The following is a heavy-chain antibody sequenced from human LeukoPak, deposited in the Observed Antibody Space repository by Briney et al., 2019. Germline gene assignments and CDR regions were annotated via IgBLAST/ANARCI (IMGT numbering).Heavy chain of an antibody. V-gene: IGHV1-69*06. CDR1: GGTFSSYA. Sequence: GASVKVSCKASGGTFSSYAISWVRQAPGQGLEWMGGIIPIFGTANYAQKFQGRVTITAGKSTSTAYMELSSLRSEDTAVYYCARIQHYYDSSGPRGGHWFDPWGQGTLVTVSS. D-gene: IGHD3-22*01. CDR3: ARIQHYYDSSGPRGGHWFDP. J-gene: IGHJ5*02. CDR2: IIPIFGTA.